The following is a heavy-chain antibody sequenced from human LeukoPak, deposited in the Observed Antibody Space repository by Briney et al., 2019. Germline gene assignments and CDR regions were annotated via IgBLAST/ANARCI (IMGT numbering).Heavy chain of an antibody. CDR1: GFPVSLNY. CDR3: ASGPRWVGAAWAHSFGI. Sequence: PGGSLRLSCAASGFPVSLNYMSWVRQAPRKGLEWVSVIYSGGRTYYADSVKGRFTISRDNAMNSLYLQMNSLRDEDTAVYFCASGPRWVGAAWAHSFGIWGQGTMVSVSS. D-gene: IGHD2-15*01. V-gene: IGHV3-53*01. J-gene: IGHJ3*02. CDR2: IYSGGRT.